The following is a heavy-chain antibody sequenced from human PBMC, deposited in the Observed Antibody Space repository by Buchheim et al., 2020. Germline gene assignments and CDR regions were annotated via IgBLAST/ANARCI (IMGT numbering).Heavy chain of an antibody. CDR1: GGSISSGSYY. CDR2: IYTSGST. D-gene: IGHD2-15*01. J-gene: IGHJ6*02. V-gene: IGHV4-61*02. Sequence: QVQLQESGPGLVKPSQTLSPTCTVSGGSISSGSYYWSWIRQPAGKGLEGIGRIYTSGSTTYTPSLKSRVTISVNPSTNQFSLKLSSVTAADTAVYYCARDLYCSGGSCPYYYYYGMDVWGQGTT. CDR3: ARDLYCSGGSCPYYYYYGMDV.